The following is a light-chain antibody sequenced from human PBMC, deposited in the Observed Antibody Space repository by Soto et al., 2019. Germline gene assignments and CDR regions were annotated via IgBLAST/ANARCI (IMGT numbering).Light chain of an antibody. Sequence: QSALTQPRSVSGSPGQSVTISCTGTSSDIGGFNFVSWYQQHPGKAPKLMIYDVTQRPSGVPDRFSGSKSGSTASLTISGLQAEDEADYYCCSYAGSYTPLFGGGTKLTV. V-gene: IGLV2-11*01. CDR1: SSDIGGFNF. CDR2: DVT. J-gene: IGLJ2*01. CDR3: CSYAGSYTPL.